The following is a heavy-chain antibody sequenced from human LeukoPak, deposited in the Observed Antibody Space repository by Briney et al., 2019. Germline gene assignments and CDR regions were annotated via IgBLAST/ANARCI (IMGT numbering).Heavy chain of an antibody. CDR1: DASIRSINHY. D-gene: IGHD3-22*01. J-gene: IGHJ4*02. CDR3: ARHPRYDGIGNHSPYYFDH. V-gene: IGHV4-39*01. CDR2: IYHSGST. Sequence: PSETLSLTCTVSDASIRSINHYWGWIRQPPGKGLEWIASIYHSGSTYYNPSLKSRVSISVDTSKNQFSLKLSSVSAADTAAYFCARHPRYDGIGNHSPYYFDHWGQGTLVTVSS.